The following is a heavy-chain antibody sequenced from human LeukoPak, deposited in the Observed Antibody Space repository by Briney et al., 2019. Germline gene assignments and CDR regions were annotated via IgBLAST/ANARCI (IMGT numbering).Heavy chain of an antibody. Sequence: ASVKVSCKASGGTFISYAISWVRQAPGQGLEWMGGIIPIFGTANYAQKFQGRVTITADESTSTAYMELSSLRSEDTAVYYCARGGGWYRHDAFDIWGQGTMVTVSS. CDR2: IIPIFGTA. V-gene: IGHV1-69*13. D-gene: IGHD6-19*01. CDR1: GGTFISYA. J-gene: IGHJ3*02. CDR3: ARGGGWYRHDAFDI.